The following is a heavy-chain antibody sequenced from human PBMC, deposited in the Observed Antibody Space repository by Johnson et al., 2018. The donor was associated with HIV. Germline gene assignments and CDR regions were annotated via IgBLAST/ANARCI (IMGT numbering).Heavy chain of an antibody. CDR1: GFTFSSYW. J-gene: IGHJ3*02. D-gene: IGHD2-21*01. CDR3: AKDLRQLLVNDVFDI. CDR2: IKEDGSEK. Sequence: MQLVESGGGLVQPGGSLRLSCAASGFTFSSYWMSWVRQAPGKGLEWVANIKEDGSEKDYVDSVKGRFTISRDNPKNSLYLQMNSLRAEDTAVYYCAKDLRQLLVNDVFDIWGQGTVVTVSS. V-gene: IGHV3-7*01.